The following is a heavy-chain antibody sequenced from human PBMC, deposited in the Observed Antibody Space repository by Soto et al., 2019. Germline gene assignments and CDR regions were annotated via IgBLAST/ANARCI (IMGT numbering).Heavy chain of an antibody. J-gene: IGHJ4*02. Sequence: PLRVPWTAAKCTSVDHAIHWVRQTPGKGLEWLAVISYDGSDKFYGDSVKGRFTISRDNSKNTLFLQMNSLRAEDTAVYYCAKSLTVGASGPDYWGQGTLVTVSS. CDR2: ISYDGSDK. CDR3: AKSLTVGASGPDY. V-gene: IGHV3-30*14. D-gene: IGHD1-26*01. CDR1: KCTSVDHA.